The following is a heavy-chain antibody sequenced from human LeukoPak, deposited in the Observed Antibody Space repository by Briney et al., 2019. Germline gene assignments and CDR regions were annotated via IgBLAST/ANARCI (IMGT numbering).Heavy chain of an antibody. CDR1: GFTFSSYS. CDR2: ISSSSITI. V-gene: IGHV3-48*04. J-gene: IGHJ4*02. D-gene: IGHD2-15*01. Sequence: QPGGSLRLSCAASGFTFSSYSLNWVRQAPGKGLEWVSFISSSSITIYYADSVKGRFTIPRDNAEKSLYLQMNSLRAEDTAVYYCARDRGGSYSAIDYWGQGTLVTVSS. CDR3: ARDRGGSYSAIDY.